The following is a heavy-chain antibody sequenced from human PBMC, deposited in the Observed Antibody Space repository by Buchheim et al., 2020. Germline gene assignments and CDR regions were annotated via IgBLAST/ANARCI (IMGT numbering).Heavy chain of an antibody. D-gene: IGHD7-27*01. V-gene: IGHV3-30*18. CDR3: AKESALGTIYYGLDV. CDR1: GFTFSSYG. J-gene: IGHJ6*02. CDR2: IAYDGSND. Sequence: QVQLVESGGGVVQPGRSLRLSCAASGFTFSSYGMHWVRQAPGKGLEWVAVIAYDGSNDYYEDSVKGRFTISRDNSKNTVFLPMISLRGEETAVYYCAKESALGTIYYGLDVWGQGTT.